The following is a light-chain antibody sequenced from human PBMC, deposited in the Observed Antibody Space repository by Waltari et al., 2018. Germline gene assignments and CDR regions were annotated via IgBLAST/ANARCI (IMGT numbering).Light chain of an antibody. Sequence: EIVMTQSPATLSVSQGERATLYCRASQSIHDNLAWYQQKPGQAPRLLIYGASTRATGIPARFRGSGSGAESTLTITSLQSEDCAVYYCQQYNVWPPLTFGGGTKVEIK. V-gene: IGKV3-15*01. CDR3: QQYNVWPPLT. J-gene: IGKJ4*01. CDR2: GAS. CDR1: QSIHDN.